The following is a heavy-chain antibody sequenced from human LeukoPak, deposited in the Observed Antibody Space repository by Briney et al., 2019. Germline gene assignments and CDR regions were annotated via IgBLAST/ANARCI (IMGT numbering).Heavy chain of an antibody. D-gene: IGHD5-18*01. CDR2: ISAYNGNT. V-gene: IGHV1-18*01. J-gene: IGHJ4*02. CDR1: GYTFTSYG. Sequence: ASVKVSCKASGYTFTSYGISWVRQAPGQGLEWMGWISAYNGNTNYAQKLQGRVTMTTDTSTSTAYMELSSLRSEDTAVYYCARIRDSYGAFDYWGQGTLVTVSS. CDR3: ARIRDSYGAFDY.